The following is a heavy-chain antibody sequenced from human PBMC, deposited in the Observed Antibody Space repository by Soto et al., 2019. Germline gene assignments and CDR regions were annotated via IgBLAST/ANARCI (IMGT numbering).Heavy chain of an antibody. CDR2: ISAYKVTT. CDR1: GYTFSSSG. J-gene: IGHJ3*02. D-gene: IGHD2-15*01. CDR3: SSVPPPLMVAAHNTLEI. Sequence: GASVKVSCKASGYTFSSSGISWVRQAPGQELERMGWISAYKVTTNYAQKLQGRVTMTTDTSTSTAYMELRSLRSDATAVYFCSSVPPPLMVAAHNTLEIWGQGTMVT. V-gene: IGHV1-18*01.